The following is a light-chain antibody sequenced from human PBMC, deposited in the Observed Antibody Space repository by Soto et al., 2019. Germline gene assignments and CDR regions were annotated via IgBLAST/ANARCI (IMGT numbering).Light chain of an antibody. V-gene: IGKV3D-15*01. Sequence: IVMTESPASLSVSQEERATLSCRASQSVSSNLTWYQQIPGQAPRLLIYGASTRAAGTPDRFSGGGSGTDFTLTISRLEPEDFAVYYCQQFGYSLWTFGQGTKVDI. CDR3: QQFGYSLWT. J-gene: IGKJ1*01. CDR2: GAS. CDR1: QSVSSN.